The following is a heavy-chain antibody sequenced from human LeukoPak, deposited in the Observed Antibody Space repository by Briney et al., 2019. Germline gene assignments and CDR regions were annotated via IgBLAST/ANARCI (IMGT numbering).Heavy chain of an antibody. CDR3: AKGPYGVAAWYFDL. CDR2: ISWNSGSI. V-gene: IGHV3-9*01. J-gene: IGHJ2*01. D-gene: IGHD3-3*01. Sequence: GGSLRLSCAASGFTFSSYGMHWVRRAPGKGLEWVSGISWNSGSIGYADSVKGRFTISRDNAKNSLYLQMNSLRAEDTALYYCAKGPYGVAAWYFDLWGRGTLVTVSS. CDR1: GFTFSSYG.